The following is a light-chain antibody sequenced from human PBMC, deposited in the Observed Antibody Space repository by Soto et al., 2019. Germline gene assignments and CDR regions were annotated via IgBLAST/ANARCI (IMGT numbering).Light chain of an antibody. CDR1: TDDVGTYDY. CDR2: DVS. J-gene: IGLJ2*01. V-gene: IGLV2-11*01. Sequence: QSALTQPRSVSGSPGQSVTISCTGTTDDVGTYDYVSWYQHHPGKAPKVIVYDVSKRPSGVPDRFSGSKSGNTASLTISGLQAEDEADYYCCSCAGRCTVVFGGGTKLTVL. CDR3: CSCAGRCTVV.